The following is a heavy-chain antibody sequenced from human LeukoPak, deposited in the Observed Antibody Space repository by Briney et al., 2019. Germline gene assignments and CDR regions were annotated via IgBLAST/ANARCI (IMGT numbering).Heavy chain of an antibody. CDR1: GYTFTAYY. Sequence: MPGASVKVSCKASGYTFTAYYIHWLRQAPGQGPEWMGWIKPDGGSSHYAQKFQGRVTMTRDTSSNSAYMDLTRLKSDDTAVYYCARARVPIAVAGLYYFDYWGQGALVTVSS. V-gene: IGHV1-2*02. D-gene: IGHD6-19*01. CDR3: ARARVPIAVAGLYYFDY. J-gene: IGHJ4*02. CDR2: IKPDGGSS.